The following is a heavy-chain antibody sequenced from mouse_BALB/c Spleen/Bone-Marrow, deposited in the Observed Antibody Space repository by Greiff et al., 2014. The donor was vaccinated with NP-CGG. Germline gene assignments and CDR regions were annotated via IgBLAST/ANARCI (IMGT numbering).Heavy chain of an antibody. Sequence: LKESGSELVRPGASVKLSCKASGYTFTSYWMHWVKQRHGQGLEWIGSIYPGSGSTNYDEKFKSKGTLTVDTSSSTAYMHLSSLTSEDSAVYYCTREGWLRYFDYWGQGTTLTVSS. CDR2: IYPGSGST. J-gene: IGHJ2*01. CDR1: GYTFTSYW. CDR3: TREGWLRYFDY. V-gene: IGHV1S22*01. D-gene: IGHD2-2*01.